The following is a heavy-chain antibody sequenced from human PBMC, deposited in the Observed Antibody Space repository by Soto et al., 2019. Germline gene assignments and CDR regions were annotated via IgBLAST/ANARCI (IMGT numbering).Heavy chain of an antibody. J-gene: IGHJ4*02. CDR1: GGTFSSYA. D-gene: IGHD3-22*01. CDR3: ARDLNYYDSSGYYSD. V-gene: IGHV1-69*13. Sequence: SVKVSCKASGGTFSSYAISWVRQAPGQGLEWMGGIIPIFGTANYAQKFQGRVTITADESTSTAYMELSSLRSEDTAVYYCARDLNYYDSSGYYSDWGQGTLVTVSS. CDR2: IIPIFGTA.